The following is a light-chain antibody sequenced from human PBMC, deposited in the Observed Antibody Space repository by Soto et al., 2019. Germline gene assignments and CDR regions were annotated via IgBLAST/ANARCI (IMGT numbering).Light chain of an antibody. CDR1: QGISSL. J-gene: IGKJ4*01. CDR2: TAS. V-gene: IGKV1-12*01. Sequence: DIQMTQSPSSVSASVGDRVTITCRASQGISSLLAWYQQKPGKAPKLLTHTASSLQSGVPSRFSGSRSRTYFTLPVSNPQPADFATYYCQQANSFPLTFGGGTKVESK. CDR3: QQANSFPLT.